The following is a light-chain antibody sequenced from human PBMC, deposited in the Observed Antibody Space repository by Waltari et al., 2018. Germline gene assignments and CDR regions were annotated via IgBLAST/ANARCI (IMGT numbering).Light chain of an antibody. V-gene: IGKV1-5*03. CDR3: QQYSSWPQT. J-gene: IGKJ5*01. CDR1: QSISSW. Sequence: DIQMTQSPSTLSASVGDRVTITCRASQSISSWLAWYQQKPGKAPKLLSYKASSLESGVPSRFSGGGSGTDFTLTISSLQPDDFATYYCQQYSSWPQTFGQGTRLEIK. CDR2: KAS.